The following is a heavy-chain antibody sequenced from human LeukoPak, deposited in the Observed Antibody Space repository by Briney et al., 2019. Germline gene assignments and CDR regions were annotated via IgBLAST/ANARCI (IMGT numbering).Heavy chain of an antibody. CDR3: ARVDDYGGNLYY. J-gene: IGHJ4*02. Sequence: ASVKVSCKASGYTFTGYYMHWVRQAPGQGLEWMGWINPNSGGTNYAQKFQGRVTMTRDTSISTAYMELSRLRSDDTAVYYCARVDDYGGNLYYWGQGTLVTVSS. V-gene: IGHV1-2*02. D-gene: IGHD4-23*01. CDR1: GYTFTGYY. CDR2: INPNSGGT.